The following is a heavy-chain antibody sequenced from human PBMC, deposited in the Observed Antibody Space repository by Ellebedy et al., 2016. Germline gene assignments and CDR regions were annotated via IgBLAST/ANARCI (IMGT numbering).Heavy chain of an antibody. CDR1: GFTFSSYS. CDR2: IYSGGST. Sequence: GGSLRLSXAASGFTFSSYSMNWVRQAPGKGLEWVSVIYSGGSTYYADSVKGRFTISRDDSKNTVHLQMNSLRAEDTAVYYCAKDGGSPYYDFWSGYNYMDVWGKGTTVTVSS. D-gene: IGHD3-3*01. J-gene: IGHJ6*03. V-gene: IGHV3-66*01. CDR3: AKDGGSPYYDFWSGYNYMDV.